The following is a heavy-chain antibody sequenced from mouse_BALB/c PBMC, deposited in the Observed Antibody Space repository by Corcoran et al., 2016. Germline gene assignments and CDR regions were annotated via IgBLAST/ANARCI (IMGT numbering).Heavy chain of an antibody. Sequence: QVQLQQSGPELVKPGASVKMSCKASGYTFTDYVISWVKQRTGQGLEWIGEIYPGSGSTYYNEKFKGKATLTADKSSNTAYMQLSSLTSEDSAVYFCVHILPYGYFAMDYCGQGTSVTVSS. CDR2: IYPGSGST. CDR3: VHILPYGYFAMDY. D-gene: IGHD1-1*02. J-gene: IGHJ4*01. CDR1: GYTFTDYV. V-gene: IGHV1-81*01.